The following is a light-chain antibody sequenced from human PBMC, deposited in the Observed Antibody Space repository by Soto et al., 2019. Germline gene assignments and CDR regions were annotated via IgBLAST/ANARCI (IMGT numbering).Light chain of an antibody. Sequence: QSALTQPASVSGSPGQSIALSCTGTSSDVGTYNLVSWYQQHPGKAPKLLISEGGKWPSGGSDRFSGSKSGNTASLTISGLQAEDEADYYCCSFAAGNTYVFGTGTKLTVL. J-gene: IGLJ1*01. CDR3: CSFAAGNTYV. CDR2: EGG. V-gene: IGLV2-23*01. CDR1: SSDVGTYNL.